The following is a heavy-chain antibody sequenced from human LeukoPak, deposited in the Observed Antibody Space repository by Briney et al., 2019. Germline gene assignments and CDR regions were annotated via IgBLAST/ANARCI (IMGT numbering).Heavy chain of an antibody. CDR1: GGSIINYY. CDR3: ARKEVSGWYYDS. Sequence: SETLSLTCTVSGGSIINYYWSWIRQPPGKGLEWIGYTYYTGSTNYNPSLKSRVTISVDTPKNQFSLKLSSVTAADTAVYYCARKEVSGWYYDSWGQGTLVTVSS. V-gene: IGHV4-59*08. J-gene: IGHJ4*02. CDR2: TYYTGST. D-gene: IGHD6-19*01.